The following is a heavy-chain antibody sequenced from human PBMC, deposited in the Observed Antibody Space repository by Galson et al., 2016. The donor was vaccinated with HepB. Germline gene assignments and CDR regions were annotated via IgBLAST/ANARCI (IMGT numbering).Heavy chain of an antibody. CDR2: IYYSGRT. V-gene: IGHV4-59*01. D-gene: IGHD6-19*01. Sequence: ETLSLTCTVSGASISGYYLSWIRQPPGKGLEWIGYIYYSGRTNYNPSLKSRVTISVDTSKNQFSLKLSSVTAADTAVYYCARDDSGGWYGFHYGMDVWGQGTRSPSP. CDR1: GASISGYY. J-gene: IGHJ6*02. CDR3: ARDDSGGWYGFHYGMDV.